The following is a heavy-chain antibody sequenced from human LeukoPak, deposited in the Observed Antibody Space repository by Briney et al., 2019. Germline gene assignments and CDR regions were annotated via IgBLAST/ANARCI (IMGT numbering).Heavy chain of an antibody. CDR1: GLTFSSYA. CDR3: AKSSPQLVLGDFDY. D-gene: IGHD6-13*01. J-gene: IGHJ4*02. CDR2: ISGTGGST. Sequence: GGSLRLPCTASGLTFSSYAMSWVRQAPGKGLEWVSTISGTGGSTYYADSVKGRFTISRDNSKNTLYLQVNSLRAEDTAVYYCAKSSPQLVLGDFDYWGQGTLVTVSS. V-gene: IGHV3-23*01.